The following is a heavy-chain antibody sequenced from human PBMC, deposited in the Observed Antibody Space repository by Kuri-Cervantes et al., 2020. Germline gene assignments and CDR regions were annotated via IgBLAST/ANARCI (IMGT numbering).Heavy chain of an antibody. CDR3: GIGGEFDH. Sequence: GESLKISCAASGFTFSSYAMHWVRQAPGKGLEWVAVISYDGSNKYYADSVKGRFTISRDNSKNTLYLQMNSLRAEDTAVYYCGIGGEFDHWGQGTLVTVSS. CDR2: ISYDGSNK. CDR1: GFTFSSYA. J-gene: IGHJ4*02. D-gene: IGHD3-16*01. V-gene: IGHV3-30*14.